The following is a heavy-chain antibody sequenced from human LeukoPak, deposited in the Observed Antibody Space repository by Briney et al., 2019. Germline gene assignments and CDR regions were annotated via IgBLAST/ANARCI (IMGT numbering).Heavy chain of an antibody. D-gene: IGHD3-16*01. Sequence: GGSLRLSCAASGFTFSSYGMHWVRQAPGKGLEWVAVISYDGSNKYYADSVKGRFTISRDNSKNTLYLQMNSLRAEDTAVYYCTKDSPHDYVWANYKLGWFFDYWGQGTLVTVSS. CDR1: GFTFSSYG. V-gene: IGHV3-30*18. CDR3: TKDSPHDYVWANYKLGWFFDY. J-gene: IGHJ4*02. CDR2: ISYDGSNK.